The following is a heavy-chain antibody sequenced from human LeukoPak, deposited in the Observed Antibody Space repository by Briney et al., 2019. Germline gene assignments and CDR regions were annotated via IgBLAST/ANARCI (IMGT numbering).Heavy chain of an antibody. D-gene: IGHD7-27*01. CDR2: IYYSGST. Sequence: SETLSLTCTVSGGSISSYYLSWIRQPPGKGLEWIGYIYYSGSTNYNPSLKSRVTISVGTSKNQFSLKLSSVTAADTAVYYCARGVWAGDAFDIWGQGTMVTVSS. J-gene: IGHJ3*02. CDR1: GGSISSYY. CDR3: ARGVWAGDAFDI. V-gene: IGHV4-59*01.